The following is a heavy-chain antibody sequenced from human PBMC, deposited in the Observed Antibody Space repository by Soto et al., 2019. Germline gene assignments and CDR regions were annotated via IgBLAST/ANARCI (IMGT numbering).Heavy chain of an antibody. V-gene: IGHV3-30*18. Sequence: PGGSLRLSCAASGFTFSSYGMHWARQAPGKGLEWVAVISYDGSNKYYADSVEGRFTISRDNSKSTLYLQMNSLRAEDTAVYYCAKAFIVVVPAAIPLGMDVWGQGTTVTVSS. J-gene: IGHJ6*02. CDR2: ISYDGSNK. D-gene: IGHD2-2*01. CDR1: GFTFSSYG. CDR3: AKAFIVVVPAAIPLGMDV.